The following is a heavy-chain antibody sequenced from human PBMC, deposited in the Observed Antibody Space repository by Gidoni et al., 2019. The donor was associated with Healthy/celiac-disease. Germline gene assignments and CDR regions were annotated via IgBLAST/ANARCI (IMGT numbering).Heavy chain of an antibody. CDR3: ARGNSDTAMVNGGSKTGEIGFCLDY. J-gene: IGHJ4*02. CDR2: INHSGST. Sequence: QVQLQQWGAGLLKPSETLSLTCAVYGGSFRGYYWSWIRQPPGKGLEWIGEINHSGSTNYNPSLKSRVTISVDTSKNQFSLKLSSVTAADTAVYYCARGNSDTAMVNGGSKTGEIGFCLDYWGQGTLVTVSS. D-gene: IGHD5-18*01. V-gene: IGHV4-34*01. CDR1: GGSFRGYY.